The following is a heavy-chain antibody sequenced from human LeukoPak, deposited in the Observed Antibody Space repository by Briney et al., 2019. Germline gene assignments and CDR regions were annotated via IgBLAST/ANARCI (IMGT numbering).Heavy chain of an antibody. D-gene: IGHD6-13*01. Sequence: GASVKVSCKASGYTFTSYGISWVRQASGQGLEWMGWISAYNGNTNYAQKLQGRVTMTTDTSTSTAYMELRSLRSDDTAVYYCARVLSYSSSWYDGGWFDPWGQGTLVTVSS. V-gene: IGHV1-18*01. CDR3: ARVLSYSSSWYDGGWFDP. CDR2: ISAYNGNT. CDR1: GYTFTSYG. J-gene: IGHJ5*02.